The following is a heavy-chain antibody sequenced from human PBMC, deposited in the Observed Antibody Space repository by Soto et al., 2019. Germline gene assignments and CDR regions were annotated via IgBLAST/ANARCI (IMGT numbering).Heavy chain of an antibody. V-gene: IGHV3-23*01. CDR3: AKDRLAGNFDY. CDR1: GFTFNNYA. CDR2: ISATGGST. J-gene: IGHJ4*02. Sequence: LRLSCAASGFTFNNYAMNWVRQAPGKGLEWVATISATGGSTYYADSVKGRFTISRDNSKNTLYLQMNGLRVEDTAVYYCAKDRLAGNFDYWGQGTQVTVSS.